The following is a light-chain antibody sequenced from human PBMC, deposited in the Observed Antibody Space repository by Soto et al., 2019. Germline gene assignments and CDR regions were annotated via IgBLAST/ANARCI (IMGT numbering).Light chain of an antibody. CDR2: DAS. J-gene: IGKJ4*01. CDR3: QKYNNWPKLT. CDR1: QSVSSN. Sequence: EIVMTQSPATLSVSPGERATLSCRASQSVSSNLAWYQQKPGQAPRLLIYDASTRATGVPGRFSGRGSRTEFTLSISSLQSEDFAVYYCQKYNNWPKLTFGQGTRVDIK. V-gene: IGKV3-15*01.